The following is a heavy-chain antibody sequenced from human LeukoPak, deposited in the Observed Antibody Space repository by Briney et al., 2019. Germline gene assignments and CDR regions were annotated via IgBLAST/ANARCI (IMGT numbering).Heavy chain of an antibody. CDR2: INHSGST. J-gene: IGHJ4*02. V-gene: IGHV4-34*01. CDR1: GFTFSTYT. Sequence: GSLRLSCAASGFTFSTYTMYWVRQPPGKGLEWIGEINHSGSTNYNPSLKSRVTISVDTSKNQFSLKPSSVTAADTAVYYCARSPVATPLMWGQGTLVTVSS. D-gene: IGHD5-12*01. CDR3: ARSPVATPLM.